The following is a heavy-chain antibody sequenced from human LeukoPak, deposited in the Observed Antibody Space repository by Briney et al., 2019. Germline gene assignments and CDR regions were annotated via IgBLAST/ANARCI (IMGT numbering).Heavy chain of an antibody. D-gene: IGHD5-18*01. CDR1: GFTFSSYW. V-gene: IGHV3-74*01. J-gene: IGHJ4*02. CDR3: ARTEVGYSYGNY. CDR2: INSDGSNT. Sequence: QPGGSLRLSCAASGFTFSSYWMHWVRQAPGKGLVWVSRINSDGSNTVYADSVKGRFTISRDNAKNTLYLQMNSLRAEDTAVYYCARTEVGYSYGNYWGQGILVTVSS.